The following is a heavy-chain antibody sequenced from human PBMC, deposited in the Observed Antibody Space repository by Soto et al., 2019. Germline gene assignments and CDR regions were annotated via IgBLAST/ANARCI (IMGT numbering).Heavy chain of an antibody. CDR1: GGSITSSSHF. CDR2: IYFTGNT. V-gene: IGHV4-39*01. CDR3: AGQTFTIAAASYGRSNWFDP. Sequence: SETLSLTCTASGGSITSSSHFWGWVRQPPGKGLEWIGTIYFTGNTYYTPPLKSRLTMSIDTSKNEFSLRLNSVTAADTAVYYCAGQTFTIAAASYGRSNWFDPWGPGTLVTVSS. D-gene: IGHD6-25*01. J-gene: IGHJ5*02.